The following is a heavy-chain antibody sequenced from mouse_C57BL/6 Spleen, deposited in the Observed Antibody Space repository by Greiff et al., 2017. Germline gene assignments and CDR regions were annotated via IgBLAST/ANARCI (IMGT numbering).Heavy chain of an antibody. Sequence: QVQLQQSGAELARPGASVKLSCKASGYTFTSYGISWVKQRTGQGLEWIGEIYPRSGNTYYNEKFKGKATLTADKSSSTAYMELRSLTSEDSAVYFCARSYGSSYECFAYWGQGTLVTVSA. V-gene: IGHV1-81*01. J-gene: IGHJ3*01. CDR2: IYPRSGNT. CDR3: ARSYGSSYECFAY. D-gene: IGHD1-1*01. CDR1: GYTFTSYG.